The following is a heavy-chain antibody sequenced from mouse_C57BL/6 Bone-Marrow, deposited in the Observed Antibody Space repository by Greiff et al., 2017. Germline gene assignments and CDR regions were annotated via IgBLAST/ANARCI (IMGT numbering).Heavy chain of an antibody. CDR2: IDPENGDT. V-gene: IGHV14-4*01. Sequence: EVQGVESGAELVRPGASVKLSCTASGFNIKDDYMHWVKQRPEQGLEWIGWIDPENGDTEYASKFQGKATITADTSSNTAYLQLSSLTSEDTAVYYCTRDYDYELDYWGQGTTLTVSS. CDR1: GFNIKDDY. CDR3: TRDYDYELDY. J-gene: IGHJ2*01. D-gene: IGHD2-4*01.